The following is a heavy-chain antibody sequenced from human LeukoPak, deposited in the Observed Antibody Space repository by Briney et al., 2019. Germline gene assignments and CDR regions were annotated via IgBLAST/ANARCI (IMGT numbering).Heavy chain of an antibody. J-gene: IGHJ4*02. CDR1: GGPISSSSYY. CDR3: ARHGSYYAVHFFDY. D-gene: IGHD1-26*01. V-gene: IGHV4-39*01. CDR2: IFHSGGS. Sequence: SETLSLTCTVSGGPISSSSYYWGWIRQPPGKGLEWIGSIFHSGGSYSNPSLKSRVTISVDTSNNQFSLKLRSVTAADTAVYYCARHGSYYAVHFFDYWGQGTLVTVSS.